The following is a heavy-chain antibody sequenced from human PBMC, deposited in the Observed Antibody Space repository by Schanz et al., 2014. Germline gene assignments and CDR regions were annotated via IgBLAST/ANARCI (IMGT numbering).Heavy chain of an antibody. J-gene: IGHJ6*02. D-gene: IGHD2-15*01. CDR2: LSARGHRT. Sequence: EVQLVESGGGLVQRGGSLRLSCAASGFSFGSYAMSWVRQAPGRGLEWVSALSARGHRTQYADSVKGRFTISRDNSKNTLYVQMNSLRAEDTGVYYCAGAAYCRGAGCALYYALDVWGQGTTVTVSS. V-gene: IGHV3-23*04. CDR3: AGAAYCRGAGCALYYALDV. CDR1: GFSFGSYA.